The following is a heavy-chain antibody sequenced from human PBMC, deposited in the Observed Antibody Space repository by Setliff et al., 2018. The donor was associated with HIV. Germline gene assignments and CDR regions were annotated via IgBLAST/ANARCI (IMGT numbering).Heavy chain of an antibody. Sequence: TSETLSLTCTVSGGSISSSSYYWSWIRQPAGKGLEWIGRIYTSGSTNYNPSLKSPMTISVDMSKNQFSLKLTSVTAADTAVYYCARGRTVSEHWGQGTLVTVSS. D-gene: IGHD4-17*01. CDR1: GGSISSSSYY. V-gene: IGHV4-61*02. J-gene: IGHJ4*02. CDR2: IYTSGST. CDR3: ARGRTVSEH.